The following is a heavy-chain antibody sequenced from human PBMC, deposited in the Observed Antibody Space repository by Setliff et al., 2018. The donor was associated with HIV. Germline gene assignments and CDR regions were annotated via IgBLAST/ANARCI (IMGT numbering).Heavy chain of an antibody. CDR1: GFAFQSYS. D-gene: IGHD3-10*01. V-gene: IGHV3-48*04. CDR3: ESPPPESGDGLDY. Sequence: GGSLRLSCAASGFAFQSYSVNWVRQAPGKGLEWLSYISSSSTTIYYADSVRGRFTASRDNAKNSLYLQMNSLRAEDTAVYHCESPPPESGDGLDYWGQGTLVTVSS. J-gene: IGHJ4*02. CDR2: ISSSSTTI.